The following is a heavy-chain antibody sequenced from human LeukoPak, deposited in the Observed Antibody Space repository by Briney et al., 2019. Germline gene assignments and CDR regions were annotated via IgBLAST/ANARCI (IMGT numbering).Heavy chain of an antibody. CDR3: ARNYGGNSRAYNWFDP. CDR1: GFTVSSNY. J-gene: IGHJ5*02. V-gene: IGHV3-53*01. Sequence: GGSLRLSCAASGFTVSSNYMSWVRQAPGKGLEWVSVIYSGGSTYYADSVKGRFTISRDNSKNTLYLQMNSLRAEDTAVYYCARNYGGNSRAYNWFDPWGQGTLVTVSS. D-gene: IGHD4-23*01. CDR2: IYSGGST.